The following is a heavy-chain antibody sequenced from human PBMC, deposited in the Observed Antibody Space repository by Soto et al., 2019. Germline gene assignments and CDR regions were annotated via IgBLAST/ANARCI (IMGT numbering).Heavy chain of an antibody. Sequence: SETLSLTCAVSGYSISSGYYWGWIRQPPGKGLEWIGSMHHSGSTDYNPSLKSRITISVDTSKNQFSLKLRSATAADTAVYYCVRDYSGSSFDYWGQGTLVTVSS. CDR3: VRDYSGSSFDY. V-gene: IGHV4-38-2*02. D-gene: IGHD1-26*01. CDR1: GYSISSGYY. CDR2: MHHSGST. J-gene: IGHJ4*02.